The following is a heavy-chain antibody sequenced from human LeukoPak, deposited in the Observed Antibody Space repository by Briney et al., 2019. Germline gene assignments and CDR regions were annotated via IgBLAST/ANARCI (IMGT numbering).Heavy chain of an antibody. D-gene: IGHD5-18*01. CDR3: VKGRRGSSYVHYFDS. J-gene: IGHJ4*02. V-gene: IGHV3-30*18. CDR1: GLIFETYG. CDR2: ISKNGSNT. Sequence: PGRSLRLSCEVSGLIFETYGMHWVRQAPGKGLEWVGVISKNGSNTYYGDSVKGRFTISRDNTNNTLSLQMNGLTTEDTGVYSCVKGRRGSSYVHYFDSWGQGTLVTVSS.